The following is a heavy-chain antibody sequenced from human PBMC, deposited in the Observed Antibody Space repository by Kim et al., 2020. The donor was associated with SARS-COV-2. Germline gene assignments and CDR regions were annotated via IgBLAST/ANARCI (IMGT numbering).Heavy chain of an antibody. Sequence: GGSLRLSCAASGFTFSNYWMNWVRQAPGKGLEWVANIKQDGSEKYYVDSVKGRFTISRDNAKNLLYLQMNSVRAEDTAVYYCARGTISGDWGQGTLVTVS. CDR2: IKQDGSEK. J-gene: IGHJ4*02. CDR3: ARGTISGD. CDR1: GFTFSNYW. V-gene: IGHV3-7*03. D-gene: IGHD3-9*01.